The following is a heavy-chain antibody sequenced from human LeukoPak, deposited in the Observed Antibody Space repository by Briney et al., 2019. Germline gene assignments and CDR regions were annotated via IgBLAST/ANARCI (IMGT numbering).Heavy chain of an antibody. CDR1: GGSFSGYY. CDR2: VNHSGST. CDR3: ARGWINYDSYYYYMDV. J-gene: IGHJ6*03. D-gene: IGHD3-22*01. V-gene: IGHV4-34*01. Sequence: SETLSLTCAVYGGSFSGYYWSWIRQPPGKGLEWIGEVNHSGSTNYNPPLKSRLTISVDTSKSQFSLKVTSVTAADTAAYYCARGWINYDSYYYYMDVWGKGTTVTVSS.